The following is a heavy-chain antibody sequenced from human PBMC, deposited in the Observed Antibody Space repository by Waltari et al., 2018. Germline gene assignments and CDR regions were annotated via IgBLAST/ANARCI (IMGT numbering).Heavy chain of an antibody. CDR1: GGSISSSSYS. CDR3: ARDSAQWLALY. J-gene: IGHJ4*02. CDR2: IYYSGST. V-gene: IGHV4-39*07. D-gene: IGHD6-19*01. Sequence: QLPLQESGPGLVQPSETLSPTCPFSGGSISSSSYSWGWIRQPAGKGLEWIGSIYYSGSTYYNPSLKGRVTISVDTSKNQFSLKLSSVTAADTAVYYCARDSAQWLALYWGQGTLVTVSS.